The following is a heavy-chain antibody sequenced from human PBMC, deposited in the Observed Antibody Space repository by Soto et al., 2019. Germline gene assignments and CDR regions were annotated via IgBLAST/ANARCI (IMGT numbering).Heavy chain of an antibody. Sequence: QVQLVQSGTEVKTPGSSVKVSCKASGGSFSKFAINWVRQAPGQGLEWMGGIIPTLGTTDYAHKFQGRVTITAGEATRTAYMELSGLRSEDTAVYYCARDDATHCGDDCYRYFYYGMDVWGQGTTVTVSS. V-gene: IGHV1-69*01. CDR1: GGSFSKFA. J-gene: IGHJ6*02. CDR2: IIPTLGTT. D-gene: IGHD2-21*02. CDR3: ARDDATHCGDDCYRYFYYGMDV.